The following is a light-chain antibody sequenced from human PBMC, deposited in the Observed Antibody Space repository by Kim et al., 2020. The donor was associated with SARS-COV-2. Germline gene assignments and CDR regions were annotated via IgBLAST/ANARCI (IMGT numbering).Light chain of an antibody. J-gene: IGKJ5*01. V-gene: IGKV3-11*01. Sequence: GTLSLSPGDRATLSCRASQGVSNYLAWYQQKPGQAPRLLISEASKRAAGIPARFSGSGSGTDFTLTISRLEPGDSAVYFCQQRGSFGQGTRLEIK. CDR3: QQRGS. CDR2: EAS. CDR1: QGVSNY.